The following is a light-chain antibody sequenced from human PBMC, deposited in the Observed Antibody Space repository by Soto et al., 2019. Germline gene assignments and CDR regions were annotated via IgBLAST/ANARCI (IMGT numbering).Light chain of an antibody. CDR1: QTVSSA. CDR3: QQYNNWPTWT. Sequence: TQSPGTLSLSAGEKATQSCRASQTVSSALAWYQQKPGQAPRRLIYGASTRATGIPARFSGSGSGTEFTLTISSLQSEDFAVYYCQQYNNWPTWTFGQGTKVDIK. V-gene: IGKV3-15*01. J-gene: IGKJ1*01. CDR2: GAS.